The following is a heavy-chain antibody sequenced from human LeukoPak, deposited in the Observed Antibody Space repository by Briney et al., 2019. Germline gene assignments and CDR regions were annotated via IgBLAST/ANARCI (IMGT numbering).Heavy chain of an antibody. CDR3: AKAADWSGYYHMDY. D-gene: IGHD3-3*01. J-gene: IGHJ4*02. V-gene: IGHV3-9*01. CDR1: GFTFDDYA. CDR2: ISWNSGSI. Sequence: GRSLRLSCAASGFTFDDYAMHWVRQAPGKGLEWVSGISWNSGSIGYADSVKGRFTISRDNAKNSRYLQMNSLRAEDTALYYCAKAADWSGYYHMDYWGQGTLVTVSS.